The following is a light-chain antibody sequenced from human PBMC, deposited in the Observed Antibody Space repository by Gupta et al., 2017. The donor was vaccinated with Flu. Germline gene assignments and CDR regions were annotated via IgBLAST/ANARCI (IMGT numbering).Light chain of an antibody. J-gene: IGLJ3*02. CDR1: SSDVGGYNY. CDR3: CSYAGSSTGV. CDR2: DVS. Sequence: TSSDVGGYNYASWYQHHPGKAPKLMIYDVSKLPSGVPDRFSGAKSGNTASLTISGLQGEDEADYYCCSYAGSSTGVFGGGTKLTVL. V-gene: IGLV2-11*01.